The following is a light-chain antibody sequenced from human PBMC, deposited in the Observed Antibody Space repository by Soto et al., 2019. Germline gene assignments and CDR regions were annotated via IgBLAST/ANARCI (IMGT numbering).Light chain of an antibody. Sequence: DIVMTQSPDSLAVSLGERATINCKSSQSVLYSSNNKNYLAWFQQKPGQSPKLLIYWASTRESGVPDRFSGSGSRTDFALTISSLQAEDVAVYYCQLYYTTPWTFGKGTKVEI. CDR1: QSVLYSSNNKNY. J-gene: IGKJ1*01. V-gene: IGKV4-1*01. CDR3: QLYYTTPWT. CDR2: WAS.